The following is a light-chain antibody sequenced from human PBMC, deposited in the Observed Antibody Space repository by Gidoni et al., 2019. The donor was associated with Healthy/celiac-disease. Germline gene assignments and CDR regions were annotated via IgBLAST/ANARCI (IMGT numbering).Light chain of an antibody. Sequence: DIQLTQSPSSLSASVGDRVTLTCQASQDISNYLNWYQQKPGKAPKLLIYDASNLETGVPSRFSGSGSGTDFTFTISSLQPEDIATYYCQQYDNLPYTFXXXTKLEIK. V-gene: IGKV1-33*01. J-gene: IGKJ2*01. CDR3: QQYDNLPYT. CDR1: QDISNY. CDR2: DAS.